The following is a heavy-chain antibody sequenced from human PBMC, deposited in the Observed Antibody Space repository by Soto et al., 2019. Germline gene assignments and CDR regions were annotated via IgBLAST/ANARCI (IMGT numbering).Heavy chain of an antibody. D-gene: IGHD3-16*01. CDR1: GFTFRSYV. Sequence: QVQLVESGGGVVQPGTSLRVSCVGSGFTFRSYVIHWVRQAPGKGLEWVALTSYDGSDKYYGDSVRGRFTISRDNSRNTVELQMDSVSLEDTALYYCARWGATAGLDVWGQGTLVSVSS. J-gene: IGHJ1*01. CDR3: ARWGATAGLDV. CDR2: TSYDGSDK. V-gene: IGHV3-30*19.